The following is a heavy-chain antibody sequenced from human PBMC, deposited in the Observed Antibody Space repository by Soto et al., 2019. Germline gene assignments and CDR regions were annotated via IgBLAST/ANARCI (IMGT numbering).Heavy chain of an antibody. CDR1: GGTFSSYA. Sequence: SVKVSCKASGGTFSSYAISWLRQAPGQGLEWMGGIIPIFGTANYAQKFQGRVTITADESTSTAYMELSSLRSEDTAVYYCASRIQLWLLTGFDYWGQGTLVTVSS. J-gene: IGHJ4*02. V-gene: IGHV1-69*13. CDR2: IIPIFGTA. D-gene: IGHD5-18*01. CDR3: ASRIQLWLLTGFDY.